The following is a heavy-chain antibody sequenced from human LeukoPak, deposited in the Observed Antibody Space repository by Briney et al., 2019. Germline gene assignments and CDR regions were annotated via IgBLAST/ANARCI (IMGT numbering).Heavy chain of an antibody. CDR1: GFTFSSYG. CDR2: ISYDGSNK. J-gene: IGHJ4*02. Sequence: PGRSLRLSCAAFGFTFSSYGMHWVRQAPGKGLEWVAVISYDGSNKHYADSVKGRFTISRDNSKNTLYLQMNGLRAEDTAVYYCAKDLTGITGTTPDDYWGQGTLVTVSS. D-gene: IGHD1-20*01. V-gene: IGHV3-30*18. CDR3: AKDLTGITGTTPDDY.